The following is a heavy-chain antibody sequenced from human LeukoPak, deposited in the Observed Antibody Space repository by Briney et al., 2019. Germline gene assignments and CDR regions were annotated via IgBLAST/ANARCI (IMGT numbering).Heavy chain of an antibody. CDR1: DGSISSGGYY. D-gene: IGHD5-12*01. CDR3: ATLVATTPYYYYGMDV. CDR2: IYYSGST. J-gene: IGHJ6*04. Sequence: SQTLSLTCTVSDGSISSGGYYWSWIRQHPGKGLEWIGYIYYSGSTYYNPSLKSRVTISVDTSKNQFSLKLSSVTAADTAVYYCATLVATTPYYYYGMDVWGKGTTVTVSS. V-gene: IGHV4-31*03.